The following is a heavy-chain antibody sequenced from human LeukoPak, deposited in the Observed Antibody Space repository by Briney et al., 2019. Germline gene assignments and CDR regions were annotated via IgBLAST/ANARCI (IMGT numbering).Heavy chain of an antibody. V-gene: IGHV1-69*04. CDR3: ASAWLGDTYYFDY. CDR1: GGTFSSYA. J-gene: IGHJ4*02. D-gene: IGHD5-12*01. CDR2: IIPILGIA. Sequence: SVKVSCKASGGTFSSYAISWVRQAPGRGLEWMGRIIPILGIANYAQKFQGRVTITADKSTSTAYLELSSLRSEDTAVYYCASAWLGDTYYFDYWGQGTLVTLSS.